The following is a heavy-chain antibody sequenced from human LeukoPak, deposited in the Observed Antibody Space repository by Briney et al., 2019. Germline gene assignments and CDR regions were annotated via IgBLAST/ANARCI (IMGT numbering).Heavy chain of an antibody. D-gene: IGHD5-18*01. V-gene: IGHV4-34*01. CDR2: INHSGST. CDR1: GGSFSGYY. J-gene: IGHJ4*02. CDR3: AREEDTAMAYDY. Sequence: SETLSLTCDVYGGSFSGYYWSWIRQPPGKGLEWIGEINHSGSTNYNPSLKSRVTISVDTSKNQFSLKLSSVTAADTAVYYCAREEDTAMAYDYWGQGTLVTVSS.